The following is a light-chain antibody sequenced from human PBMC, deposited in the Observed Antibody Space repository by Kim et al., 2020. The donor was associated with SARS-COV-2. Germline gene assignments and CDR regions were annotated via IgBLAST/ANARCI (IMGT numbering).Light chain of an antibody. CDR2: AAS. J-gene: IGKJ3*01. CDR3: QQSYITPFT. CDR1: QSISSH. V-gene: IGKV1-39*01. Sequence: ESVGDRVTITCRTSQSISSHLNWYHQKPGRAPKLLIYAASTLRGGVPSRFSGSGSETDFTLTISSLQPEDFATYFCQQSYITPFTFGPGTKVDIK.